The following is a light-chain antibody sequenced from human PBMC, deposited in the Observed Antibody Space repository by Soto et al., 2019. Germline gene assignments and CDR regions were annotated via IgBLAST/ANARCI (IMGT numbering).Light chain of an antibody. CDR2: EVS. CDR3: SSYTGSSPRHV. CDR1: SSDVGGYNF. V-gene: IGLV2-14*01. J-gene: IGLJ1*01. Sequence: QSALTQPASVSGSPGQSITISCTGTSSDVGGYNFVSWYQQYPGKAPKLMIYEVSNRPSGVSHRFSGSKSGNTASLTTSGHQAEDESDNYCSSYTGSSPRHVFGTGTKLTVL.